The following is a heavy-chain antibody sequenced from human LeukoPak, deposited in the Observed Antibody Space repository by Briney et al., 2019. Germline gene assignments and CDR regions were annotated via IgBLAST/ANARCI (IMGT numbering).Heavy chain of an antibody. CDR2: ISSSSSYI. Sequence: GGSLRLSCAASGLSFSTNWMSWVRQAPGKGLEWVSSISSSSSYIYYADSVKGRFTISRDNAKNSLYLQMNSLRAEDTAVYYCARDDGSYPRGMDVWGQGTTVTVSS. D-gene: IGHD1-26*01. CDR3: ARDDGSYPRGMDV. J-gene: IGHJ6*02. V-gene: IGHV3-21*01. CDR1: GLSFSTNW.